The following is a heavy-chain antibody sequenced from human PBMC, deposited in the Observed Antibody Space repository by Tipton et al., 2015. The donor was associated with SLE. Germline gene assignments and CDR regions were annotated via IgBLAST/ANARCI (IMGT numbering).Heavy chain of an antibody. CDR2: VHSSGGT. CDR3: ARQSFGGSWEFDY. J-gene: IGHJ4*02. D-gene: IGHD2-15*01. CDR1: GGSFSGYY. Sequence: TLSLTCVVYGGSFSGYYWSWIRQSAGEGLGWVGRVHSSGGTHYSPSLSSRVTVSVDTSKNQFSLRLESSTAADTAVYFCARQSFGGSWEFDYWGQGALVTVSS. V-gene: IGHV4-59*10.